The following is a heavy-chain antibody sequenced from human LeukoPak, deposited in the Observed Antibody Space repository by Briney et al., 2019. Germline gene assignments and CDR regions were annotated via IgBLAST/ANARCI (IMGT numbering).Heavy chain of an antibody. V-gene: IGHV4-59*08. CDR1: GGSIRNDY. Sequence: SETLSLTCTVSGGSIRNDYWSWIRQPPGKGLEWIGYIYYSWSTNYNPSLKSRVTISVDTSKNQFSLKLSSVTAADTAVYYCARGYCTNAVCSLGPSQAWGQGTLVTVSS. J-gene: IGHJ4*02. D-gene: IGHD2-8*01. CDR3: ARGYCTNAVCSLGPSQA. CDR2: IYYSWST.